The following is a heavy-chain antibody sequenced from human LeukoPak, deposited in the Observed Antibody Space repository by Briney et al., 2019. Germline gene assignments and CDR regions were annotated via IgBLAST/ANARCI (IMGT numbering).Heavy chain of an antibody. CDR1: GYTFTSYY. CDR2: INPNSGGT. D-gene: IGHD3-3*01. V-gene: IGHV1-2*02. Sequence: ASVKVSCKASGYTFTSYYMHWVRQAPGQGLEWMGWINPNSGGTNYAQKFQGRVTMTRDTSISTAYMELSRLRSDDTAVYYCARDPGITIFGVVIGFDPWGQGTLVTVSS. CDR3: ARDPGITIFGVVIGFDP. J-gene: IGHJ5*02.